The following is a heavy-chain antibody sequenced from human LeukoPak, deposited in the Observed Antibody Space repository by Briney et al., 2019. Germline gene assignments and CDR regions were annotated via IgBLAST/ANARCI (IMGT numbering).Heavy chain of an antibody. V-gene: IGHV1-69*06. Sequence: SVKVSCKASGGTFSSYAISWVRQAPGQGLEWMGGIIPIFGTANYAQKFQGRVTITADKSTSTAYMELSSLRSEDTAVYYCARMDGRSDKYFSPKYFDYWGQGTLVTVSS. CDR2: IIPIFGTA. CDR3: ARMDGRSDKYFSPKYFDY. J-gene: IGHJ4*02. D-gene: IGHD2/OR15-2a*01. CDR1: GGTFSSYA.